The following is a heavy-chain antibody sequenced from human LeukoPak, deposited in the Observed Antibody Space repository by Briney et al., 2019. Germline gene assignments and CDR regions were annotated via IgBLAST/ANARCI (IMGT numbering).Heavy chain of an antibody. J-gene: IGHJ4*02. Sequence: SQTLSLTCTVSGGSISSDNHYWSWIRQPAGKGLEWIGRIYSSGSTNYNPSLKSRVTISADTSKNQFSLKLRSVTAADTAVYYCARVRYSNYVSFDYWGQGTLVTVSS. V-gene: IGHV4-61*02. CDR3: ARVRYSNYVSFDY. CDR1: GGSISSDNHY. CDR2: IYSSGST. D-gene: IGHD4-11*01.